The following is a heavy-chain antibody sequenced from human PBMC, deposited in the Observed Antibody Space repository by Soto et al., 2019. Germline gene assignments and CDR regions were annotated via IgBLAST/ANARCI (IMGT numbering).Heavy chain of an antibody. CDR3: ARGNHRWLQLGYFDL. D-gene: IGHD5-12*01. CDR1: GGTFSNYP. J-gene: IGHJ2*01. Sequence: QVQLVQSGAEVKKPGSSVKVSCKASGGTFSNYPISWVRQAPGQGLEWMGGIIPIFGTVNYAQKFQGRVTITADESTSTAYMALSSLRSEDAAVYYCARGNHRWLQLGYFDLWGRGALVTVSS. V-gene: IGHV1-69*12. CDR2: IIPIFGTV.